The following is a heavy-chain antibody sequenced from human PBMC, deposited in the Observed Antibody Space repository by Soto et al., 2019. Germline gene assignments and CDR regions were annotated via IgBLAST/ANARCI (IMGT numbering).Heavy chain of an antibody. V-gene: IGHV3-30*18. CDR1: GFTFSSYD. Sequence: QVQLVESGGGVVQPGRSLRLSCAASGFTFSSYDMHWVRQAPGKGLEWVAVMSYAGSNKYYADSVKGRFTISRDNSKNTLYLEMNSLRAEETAVYYCAKERGDSSGDYRAAYFQHWGQGTLVTVSS. D-gene: IGHD3-22*01. CDR2: MSYAGSNK. CDR3: AKERGDSSGDYRAAYFQH. J-gene: IGHJ1*01.